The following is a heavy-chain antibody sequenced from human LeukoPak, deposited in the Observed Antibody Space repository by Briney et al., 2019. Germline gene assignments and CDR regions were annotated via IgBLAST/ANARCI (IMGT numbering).Heavy chain of an antibody. D-gene: IGHD6-19*01. CDR3: ARVMAHVSVAGYLWDY. CDR2: INPNSGGT. CDR1: GYTFTGYY. J-gene: IGHJ4*02. V-gene: IGHV1-2*02. Sequence: GASVKVSCKASGYTFTGYYMHWVRQAPGQGLEWMGWINPNSGGTNYAQKFQGRVTMTRDTSISTAYMELSRLRSDDTAVYYCARVMAHVSVAGYLWDYWGQGTLVTVSS.